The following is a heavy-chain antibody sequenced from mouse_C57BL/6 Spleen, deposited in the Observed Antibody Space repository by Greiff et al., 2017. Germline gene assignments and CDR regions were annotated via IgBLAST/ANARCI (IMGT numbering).Heavy chain of an antibody. V-gene: IGHV5-12*01. CDR2: ISNGGGST. CDR1: GFTFSDYY. CDR3: AREGITTVGGYFEV. D-gene: IGHD1-1*01. Sequence: EVKLVESGGGLVQPGGSLKLSCAASGFTFSDYYMYWVRQTPEKRLEWVAYISNGGGSTYYPDTVKGRFTISRDTAKNTLYLQMSRLKSEDTAMYYCAREGITTVGGYFEVWGTGTTVTVSS. J-gene: IGHJ1*03.